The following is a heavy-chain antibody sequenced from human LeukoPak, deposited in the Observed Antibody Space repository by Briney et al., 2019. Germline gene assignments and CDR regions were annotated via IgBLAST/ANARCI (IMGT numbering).Heavy chain of an antibody. J-gene: IGHJ4*02. CDR2: INPNSGGT. Sequence: ASVTVSCKASGYTFTGYYMHWVRQAPGRGLEWMGWINPNSGGTNYAQKFQGRVTMTRDTSISTAYMELSRLRSDDTAVYYCARDDSSSSIFDYWGQGTLVTVSS. V-gene: IGHV1-2*02. CDR3: ARDDSSSSIFDY. D-gene: IGHD6-6*01. CDR1: GYTFTGYY.